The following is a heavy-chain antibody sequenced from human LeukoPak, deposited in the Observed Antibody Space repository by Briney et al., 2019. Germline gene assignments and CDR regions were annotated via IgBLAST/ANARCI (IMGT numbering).Heavy chain of an antibody. D-gene: IGHD2-15*01. CDR3: ARVGLLVAFDI. CDR1: GYSISSGSY. CDR2: IYHSGST. J-gene: IGHJ3*02. V-gene: IGHV4-38-2*02. Sequence: PSETLSLTCTVSGYSISSGSYWGWIRPPPGKGLEWVGSIYHSGSTYHNPSLKSRVTISVDTSKNQFSLKLRSVTAADTAVYYCARVGLLVAFDIWGQGTMVTVSS.